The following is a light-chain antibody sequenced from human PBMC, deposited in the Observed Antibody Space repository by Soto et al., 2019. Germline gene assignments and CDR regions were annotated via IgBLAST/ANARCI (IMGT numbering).Light chain of an antibody. J-gene: IGKJ5*01. Sequence: DIQMTQSPSSLPACLVDRVTLAWRSSQTISNYLNWYQQKSGRAPELLVYAASNLQSGVPSRFTGSGSGTHFTLTISGLEPADFATYFCQQSYNTPITFGQGTRLDIK. CDR2: AAS. CDR1: QTISNY. CDR3: QQSYNTPIT. V-gene: IGKV1-39*01.